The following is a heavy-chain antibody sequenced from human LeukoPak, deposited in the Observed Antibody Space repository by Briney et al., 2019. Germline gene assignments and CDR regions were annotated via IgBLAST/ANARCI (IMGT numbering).Heavy chain of an antibody. D-gene: IGHD3-10*02. J-gene: IGHJ6*04. Sequence: GGSLRLSCTASGFTFSNAGMNWVRQAPGKGLEWVSYISSSGSTIYYADSVKGRFTISRDNAKNSLYLQMNSLRAEDTAVYYCAELGITMIGGVWGKGTTVTISS. CDR3: AELGITMIGGV. CDR1: GFTFSNAG. CDR2: ISSSGSTI. V-gene: IGHV3-48*03.